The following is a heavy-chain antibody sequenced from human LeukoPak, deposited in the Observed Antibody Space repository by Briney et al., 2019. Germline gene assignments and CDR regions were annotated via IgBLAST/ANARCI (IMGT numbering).Heavy chain of an antibody. Sequence: GGSLRLSCVASGFDFSSYAMTWVRQAPGRGLEWVSTIGAYAARTYYADSVKGRFTTSRENSKSTLSLQMNSLRAEDTAVYYCAKDIRRYFDWSPDWFDPWGQGTLVTVSS. J-gene: IGHJ5*02. CDR1: GFDFSSYA. D-gene: IGHD3-9*01. CDR2: IGAYAART. CDR3: AKDIRRYFDWSPDWFDP. V-gene: IGHV3-23*01.